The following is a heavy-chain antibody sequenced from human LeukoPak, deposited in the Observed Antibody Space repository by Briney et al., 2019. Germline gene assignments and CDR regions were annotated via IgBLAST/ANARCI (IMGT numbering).Heavy chain of an antibody. V-gene: IGHV3-33*01. J-gene: IGHJ4*02. CDR1: GFTFSSYG. Sequence: GGSLRLSCAASGFTFSSYGMHWVRQAPGKGLEWVAVIWYDGSNKYYADSVKGRFTISRDNSKNTLYLQMNSLRAEDTAVYYCARSPSIGLAMVDYWGQGTLVTVSS. CDR2: IWYDGSNK. D-gene: IGHD5-18*01. CDR3: ARSPSIGLAMVDY.